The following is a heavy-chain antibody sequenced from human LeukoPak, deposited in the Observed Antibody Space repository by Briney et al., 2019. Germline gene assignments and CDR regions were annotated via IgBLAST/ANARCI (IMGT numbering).Heavy chain of an antibody. J-gene: IGHJ6*03. Sequence: GGSLRLSCAASGFTFSSYGMHWVRQAPGKGLEWVAVISYDGSNKYYADSVKGRFTISRDNSKNTLYLQMNSLRAEDTAVYYCAKDPEAYGYYYYMDVWGKGTTVTVSS. V-gene: IGHV3-30*18. CDR3: AKDPEAYGYYYYMDV. CDR2: ISYDGSNK. D-gene: IGHD3-16*01. CDR1: GFTFSSYG.